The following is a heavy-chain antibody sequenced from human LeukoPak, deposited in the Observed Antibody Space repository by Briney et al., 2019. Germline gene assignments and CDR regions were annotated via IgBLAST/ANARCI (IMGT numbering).Heavy chain of an antibody. CDR2: ISSSSSTI. V-gene: IGHV3-48*01. D-gene: IGHD5-18*01. Sequence: PGGSLRLSCAASGFTFSSYSMNRVRQAPGKGLEWVSYISSSSSTIYYADSVKGRFTISRDNAKNSLYLQMNSLRAEDTAVYYCARGIQLWLGYFDYWGQGTLVTVSS. CDR1: GFTFSSYS. CDR3: ARGIQLWLGYFDY. J-gene: IGHJ4*02.